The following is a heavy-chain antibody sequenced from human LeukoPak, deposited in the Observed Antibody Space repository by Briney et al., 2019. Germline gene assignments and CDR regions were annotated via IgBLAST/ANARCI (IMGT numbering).Heavy chain of an antibody. CDR2: IYYSGST. CDR3: ARDSGGGNGY. CDR1: GGSISSYY. Sequence: SETLTLTCTVSGGSISSYYWSWIRQPPGKGLEWIGYIYYSGSTNYNPSLKSRVTISVDTSKNQFSLKLSSVTAADTAVYYCARDSGGGNGYWGQGTLVTVSS. V-gene: IGHV4-59*01. J-gene: IGHJ4*02. D-gene: IGHD4-23*01.